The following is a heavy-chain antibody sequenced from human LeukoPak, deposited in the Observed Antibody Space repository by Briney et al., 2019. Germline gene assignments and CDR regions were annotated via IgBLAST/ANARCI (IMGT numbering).Heavy chain of an antibody. CDR1: GYSFTSYW. CDR2: INPSDSYT. Sequence: HGESLKISCKGSGYSFTSYWISWVRQMPGKGLEWMGRINPSDSYTNYSPSFQGHVTISADKSISTAYLQWSSLKASDTAMYYCARAGLGIAVAATDYWGQGTLVTVSS. V-gene: IGHV5-10-1*01. CDR3: ARAGLGIAVAATDY. J-gene: IGHJ4*02. D-gene: IGHD6-19*01.